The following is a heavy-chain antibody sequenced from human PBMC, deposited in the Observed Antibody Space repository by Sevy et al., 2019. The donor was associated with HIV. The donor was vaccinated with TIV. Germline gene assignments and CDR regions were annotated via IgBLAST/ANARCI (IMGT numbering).Heavy chain of an antibody. CDR1: GGSITNDN. J-gene: IGHJ6*02. V-gene: IGHV4-59*01. CDR2: ISYTGST. CDR3: ARQVKSLMIFGVVVPYGMDV. D-gene: IGHD3-3*01. Sequence: SETLSLTCTVSGGSITNDNWIWVRQPPNKGLEWVGYISYTGSTSYNPSLKSRFTISVDTSKNELSLKLTSVTDVDTAIYYCARQVKSLMIFGVVVPYGMDVWGQGTTVTVSS.